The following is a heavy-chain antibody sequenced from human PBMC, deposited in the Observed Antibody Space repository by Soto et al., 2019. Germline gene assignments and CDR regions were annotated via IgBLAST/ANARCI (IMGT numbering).Heavy chain of an antibody. Sequence: SETLSLTCSVSGDSISNLDYFWAWIRQPPGQALEYIGYIYKSATTCYNPSFESRVAISVDTSKSQFSLNVTSVTAADTAVYFCARGRYCLTGRCFPNWFDSWGQGALVTVSS. CDR1: GDSISNLDYF. D-gene: IGHD7-27*01. CDR2: IYKSATT. J-gene: IGHJ5*01. V-gene: IGHV4-30-4*01. CDR3: ARGRYCLTGRCFPNWFDS.